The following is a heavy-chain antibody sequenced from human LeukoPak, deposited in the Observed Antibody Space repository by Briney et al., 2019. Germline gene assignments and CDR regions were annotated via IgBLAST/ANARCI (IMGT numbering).Heavy chain of an antibody. V-gene: IGHV3-30*02. CDR2: IRYDGSNK. CDR3: AKEDTSNWHFDY. CDR1: GFTFSSYG. J-gene: IGHJ4*02. D-gene: IGHD6-13*01. Sequence: GGSLRLSCAASGFTFSSYGMHWVRQAPGKGLEWVAFIRYDGSNKYYADSVKGRFTISRDNSKNTLSLQMNNLRAEDTAVYYCAKEDTSNWHFDYWGQGTLVTFSS.